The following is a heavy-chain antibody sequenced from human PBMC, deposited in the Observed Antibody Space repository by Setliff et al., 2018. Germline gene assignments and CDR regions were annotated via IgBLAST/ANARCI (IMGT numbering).Heavy chain of an antibody. CDR3: ARDSLTTLRRRSFDI. CDR1: GYTFTNYA. V-gene: IGHV7-4-1*02. D-gene: IGHD1-1*01. J-gene: IGHJ3*02. Sequence: ASVKVSCKASGYTFTNYAIHWVRQAPGQRPEWMGWINTNTGNPTYAQGFTGRFVFSLDTSVSTAYLQISSLKAEDTAVYYCARDSLTTLRRRSFDIWGQGTMVTVSS. CDR2: INTNTGNP.